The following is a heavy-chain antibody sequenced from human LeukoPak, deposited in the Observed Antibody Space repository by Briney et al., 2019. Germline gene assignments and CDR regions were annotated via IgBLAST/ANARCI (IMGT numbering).Heavy chain of an antibody. CDR1: GYTFTGYY. V-gene: IGHV1-18*04. D-gene: IGHD2-2*01. CDR2: INTYNDET. Sequence: ASVKVSCKASGYTFTGYYMHWVRQAPGQGLEWMGWINTYNDETDYAQKFQGRVAMTTDISTSTAYMELRSLRSDDTAVYYCARDRCSSTSCYLLAPLGSSPDAFDIWGQGTMVTVSS. CDR3: ARDRCSSTSCYLLAPLGSSPDAFDI. J-gene: IGHJ3*02.